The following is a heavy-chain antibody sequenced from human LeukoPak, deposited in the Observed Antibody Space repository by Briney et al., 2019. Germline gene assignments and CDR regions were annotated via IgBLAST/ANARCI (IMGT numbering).Heavy chain of an antibody. CDR3: ARDPPLGYCSSSSCPHLDY. V-gene: IGHV3-23*01. CDR2: LNETGETT. CDR1: GFTFSGHA. Sequence: PGGSLRLSCAASGFTFSGHAMNWVRQAPGKGLEWVSSLNETGETTDYADSVKGRFTISRDNSKNTLYLQMNSLRAEDTAVYYCARDPPLGYCSSSSCPHLDYWGQGTLVTVSS. D-gene: IGHD2-2*01. J-gene: IGHJ4*02.